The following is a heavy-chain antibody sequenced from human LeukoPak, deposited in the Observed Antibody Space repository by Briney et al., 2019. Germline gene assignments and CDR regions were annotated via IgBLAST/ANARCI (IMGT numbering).Heavy chain of an antibody. V-gene: IGHV3-48*03. CDR2: ISSSGSTI. CDR1: GFTFSSYE. Sequence: PGGSLRLSCAASGFTFSSYEMNWVRQAPGKGLEWVSYISSSGSTIYYADSVKGRFTISRDNAKNSLYLQMNSLRAEDTAVYYCARGPLMAGYCSGGSCYGAYFDYWGQGTLVTVSS. CDR3: ARGPLMAGYCSGGSCYGAYFDY. J-gene: IGHJ4*02. D-gene: IGHD2-15*01.